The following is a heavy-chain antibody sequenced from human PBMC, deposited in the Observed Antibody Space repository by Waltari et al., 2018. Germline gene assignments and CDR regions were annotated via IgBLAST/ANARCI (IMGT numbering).Heavy chain of an antibody. CDR1: GYTFTDYY. CDR3: ATGYYYDSSGYYYGGDAFDI. Sequence: EVQLVQSGAEVKKPGATVKISCKASGYTFTDYYMHWVQQAPGKGLEWMGRVDPEDGETIYAEKFQGRVTITADTSTDTAYMELSSLRSEDTAVYYCATGYYYDSSGYYYGGDAFDIWGQGTMVTVSS. V-gene: IGHV1-69-2*01. J-gene: IGHJ3*02. CDR2: VDPEDGET. D-gene: IGHD3-22*01.